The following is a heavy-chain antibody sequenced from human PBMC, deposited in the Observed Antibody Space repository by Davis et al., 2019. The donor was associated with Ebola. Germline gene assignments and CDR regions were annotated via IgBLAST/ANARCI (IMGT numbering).Heavy chain of an antibody. CDR2: IYYSGST. CDR3: ARVDYQGWFDP. J-gene: IGHJ5*02. CDR1: GGSFSSYY. Sequence: SETLSLTCAVYGGSFSSYYWSWIRQPPGKGLEWIGYIYYSGSTNYNPSLKSRVTISVDTSKNQFSLKLRAVTAADTAVYYWARVDYQGWFDPWGQGTLVTVSS. V-gene: IGHV4-59*01. D-gene: IGHD4/OR15-4a*01.